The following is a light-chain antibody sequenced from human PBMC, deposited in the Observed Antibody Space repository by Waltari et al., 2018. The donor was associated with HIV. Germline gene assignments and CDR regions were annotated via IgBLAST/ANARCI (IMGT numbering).Light chain of an antibody. CDR1: SSDVGNYNL. V-gene: IGLV2-23*01. CDR2: EGI. J-gene: IGLJ3*02. CDR3: CSYAGSSNWV. Sequence: QSALPQPASVSGSPGQSITISCTGRSSDVGNYNLFSWYQQHPGKAPKLMIYEGINRPSGVSNRFSGSISGNTASLTISGLQAEDEADYYCCSYAGSSNWVFGGGTKLTVL.